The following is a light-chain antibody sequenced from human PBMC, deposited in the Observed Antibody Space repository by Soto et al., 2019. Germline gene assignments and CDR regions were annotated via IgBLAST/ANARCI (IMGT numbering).Light chain of an antibody. CDR1: SSDVGGYNY. CDR2: GVT. V-gene: IGLV2-14*01. Sequence: QSALTQPASVSGSPGQSITISCTGTSSDVGGYNYVSWFQQHPGKAPKLMVYGVTNRPSGVSNRFSGSRSGNTASLTISGLRSEDEAEYYCNSYTSSSTFVFGTGTKLTVL. CDR3: NSYTSSSTFV. J-gene: IGLJ1*01.